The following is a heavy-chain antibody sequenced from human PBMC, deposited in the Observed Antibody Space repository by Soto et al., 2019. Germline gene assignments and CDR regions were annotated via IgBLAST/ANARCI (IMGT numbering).Heavy chain of an antibody. CDR3: AKDHDLAAAGYYFDY. D-gene: IGHD6-13*01. CDR2: ISTDGRDK. J-gene: IGHJ4*02. Sequence: QVQLVESGGGVVQPGRSLRLSCAASGFTFSSYAMHWVRQAPGKGLEWVAVISTDGRDKYHADSVKGRFTNSRDNSKNTLFLQMNSLRPEDTAVYYCAKDHDLAAAGYYFDYWGQGTLVTVSS. V-gene: IGHV3-30*01. CDR1: GFTFSSYA.